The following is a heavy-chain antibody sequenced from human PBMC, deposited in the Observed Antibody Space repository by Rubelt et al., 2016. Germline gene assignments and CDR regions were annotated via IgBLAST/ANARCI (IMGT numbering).Heavy chain of an antibody. V-gene: IGHV4-34*01. CDR1: GGTFSGYL. CDR2: INHSGST. J-gene: IGHJ6*02. CDR3: ARGNYYYGMDV. Sequence: QVQLQGSGPGLLKPSETLSLTCAVYGGTFSGYLWSWIRQPPGKGLEWIGEINHSGSTNYNPSLKSRVTISVDTSKNQFSLKLSPVTAADTAVYYCARGNYYYGMDVWGQGTTVTVSS.